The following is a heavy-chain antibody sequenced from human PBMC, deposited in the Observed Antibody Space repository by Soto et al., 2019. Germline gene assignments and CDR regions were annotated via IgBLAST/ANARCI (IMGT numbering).Heavy chain of an antibody. CDR2: IYYSGST. CDR3: ARDIAGDGYSPFDY. V-gene: IGHV4-59*01. J-gene: IGHJ4*02. CDR1: GGSISSYY. Sequence: QVQLQESGPGLVKPSETLSLTCTVSGGSISSYYWSWIRQPPGKGLEWIGYIYYSGSTNYNPSLKSRVTISVDTSKNQFSLKLSPVTAADTAVYYCARDIAGDGYSPFDYWGQGTLVTVSS. D-gene: IGHD5-18*01.